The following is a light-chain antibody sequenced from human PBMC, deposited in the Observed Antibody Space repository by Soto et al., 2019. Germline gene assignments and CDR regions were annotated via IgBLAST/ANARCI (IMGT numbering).Light chain of an antibody. CDR2: GAS. J-gene: IGKJ3*01. Sequence: EIVMTQSPATLSVSPEERATLSCRASHSISSNLAWYQQKPGQAPRLLIYGASTRATGIPARFSGSGSGTDFTLTISSLQSEDFAVYYCQHYNNWPPDTFGPGTKVDIK. V-gene: IGKV3-15*01. CDR1: HSISSN. CDR3: QHYNNWPPDT.